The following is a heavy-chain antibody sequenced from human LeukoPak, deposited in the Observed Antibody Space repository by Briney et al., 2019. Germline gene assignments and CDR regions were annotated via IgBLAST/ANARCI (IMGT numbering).Heavy chain of an antibody. J-gene: IGHJ4*02. D-gene: IGHD3-22*01. CDR1: GYTFTSYD. Sequence: ASVKVSCKASGYTFTSYDINWVRQATGQGLEWMGWMNPNSGNTGYAQKFQGRVTMTRNTSISTAYMELSSLRSEDTAVYYCARARGYDSSGYLYYFDYWGQGTPVTVSS. CDR3: ARARGYDSSGYLYYFDY. CDR2: MNPNSGNT. V-gene: IGHV1-8*01.